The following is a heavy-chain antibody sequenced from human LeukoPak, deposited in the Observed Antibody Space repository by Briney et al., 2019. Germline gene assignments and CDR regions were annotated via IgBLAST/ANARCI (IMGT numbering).Heavy chain of an antibody. CDR3: ASYYYDSSGYYYEDY. D-gene: IGHD3-22*01. Sequence: PSETLSLTCAVYGGSFSGYYWSWIRQPPGKGLEWIGEINHSGSTNYNPSLKSRVTISVDTSKSQFSLKLSSVTAADTAVYYCASYYYDSSGYYYEDYWGQGTLVTVSS. J-gene: IGHJ4*02. V-gene: IGHV4-34*01. CDR2: INHSGST. CDR1: GGSFSGYY.